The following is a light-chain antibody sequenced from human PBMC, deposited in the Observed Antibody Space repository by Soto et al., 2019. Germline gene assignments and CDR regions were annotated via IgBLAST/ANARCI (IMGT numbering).Light chain of an antibody. CDR2: DAS. V-gene: IGKV1-5*01. CDR1: QDISTF. CDR3: QLHDDYSHAT. Sequence: IRMTQSPSSLSASTGDRVTISCRASQDISTFLAWYQHKPGKAPKLLIYDASTLQTGVPSRFRGSGFGTEFTLTISGLQPDDFATYYCQLHDDYSHATFGQGTK. J-gene: IGKJ2*01.